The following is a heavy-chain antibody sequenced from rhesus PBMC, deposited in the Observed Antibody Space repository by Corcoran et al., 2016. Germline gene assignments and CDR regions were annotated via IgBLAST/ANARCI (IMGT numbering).Heavy chain of an antibody. CDR2: ISGSSGST. CDR1: GGSISSSTW. CDR3: ARDERRQLGLDY. Sequence: QVQLQESGPGLVKPSETLSLTCAVSGGSISSSTWWSWIRQPPGKGLEWIGYISGSSGSTYYNPSLKSRVTISKDTSKNQFSLKLSSVTAADTAVYYCARDERRQLGLDYWGQGVLVTVSS. D-gene: IGHD6-25*01. J-gene: IGHJ4*01. V-gene: IGHV4S19*01.